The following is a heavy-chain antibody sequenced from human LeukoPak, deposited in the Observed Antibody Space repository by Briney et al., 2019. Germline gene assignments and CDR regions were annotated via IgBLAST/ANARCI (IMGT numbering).Heavy chain of an antibody. V-gene: IGHV4-38-2*02. Sequence: SETLSLNCTVSGYSISSGYYWGWIRQSPGKGLEWIGSIYYIGSTYYNPSLKSRLTISVDTSKNQFSLELFSVAAADTAVYFCARILWVGDEDFFDIWGQGTMVTVSS. J-gene: IGHJ3*02. CDR2: IYYIGST. D-gene: IGHD3-10*01. CDR1: GYSISSGYY. CDR3: ARILWVGDEDFFDI.